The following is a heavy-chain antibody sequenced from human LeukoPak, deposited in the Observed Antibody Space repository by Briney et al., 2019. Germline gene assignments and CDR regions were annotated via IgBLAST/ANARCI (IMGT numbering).Heavy chain of an antibody. D-gene: IGHD2-2*01. CDR3: ARTSNGGWFDP. CDR1: GYSISSGYY. CDR2: IYHSGST. J-gene: IGHJ5*02. Sequence: SETLSLTCTVSGYSISSGYYWGWIRQPPGKGLEWIGSIYHSGSTYYNPSLKSRVTISVDTSKNQFSLKLSSVTAADTAVYYCARTSNGGWFDPWGQGTLVTVSS. V-gene: IGHV4-38-2*02.